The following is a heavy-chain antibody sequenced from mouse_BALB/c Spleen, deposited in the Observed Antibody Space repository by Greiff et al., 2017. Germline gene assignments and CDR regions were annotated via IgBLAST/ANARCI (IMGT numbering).Heavy chain of an antibody. D-gene: IGHD1-1*01. Sequence: EVQVVESGGGLVQPGGSLKLSCAASGFTFSSYGMSWVRQTPDKRLELVATINSNGGSTYYPDSVKGRFTISRDNAKNTLYLQMSSLKSEDTAMYYCARGGWYYGSSYYAMDYWGQGTSVTVSS. CDR1: GFTFSSYG. J-gene: IGHJ4*01. V-gene: IGHV5-6-3*01. CDR2: INSNGGST. CDR3: ARGGWYYGSSYYAMDY.